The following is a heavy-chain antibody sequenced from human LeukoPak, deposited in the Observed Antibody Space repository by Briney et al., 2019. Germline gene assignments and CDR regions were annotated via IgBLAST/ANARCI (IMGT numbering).Heavy chain of an antibody. Sequence: ASVKVSCKASGYTFTSYGISWVRQAPGQGLEWMGWISAYNGNTNYAQKLQGRVTMTTDTSTSTAYMELSRLRSDDTAVYYCARMGDYGDYGGGSLFDYWGQGTLVTVSS. CDR1: GYTFTSYG. V-gene: IGHV1-18*01. CDR2: ISAYNGNT. CDR3: ARMGDYGDYGGGSLFDY. J-gene: IGHJ4*02. D-gene: IGHD4-17*01.